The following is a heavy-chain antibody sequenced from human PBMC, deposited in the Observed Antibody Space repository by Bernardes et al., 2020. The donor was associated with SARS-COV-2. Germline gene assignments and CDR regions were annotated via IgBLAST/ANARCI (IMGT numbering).Heavy chain of an antibody. Sequence: GGSLRLSCEVSGFSLSKFAMGWVRQAPGKGLEWVSSLGTKTYYADSVKGRFTISRDNSKDRLYLQMNSLRAEDTAVYFCAKRRVEWELLHYFDSWGQGTLVTVSS. CDR2: LGTKT. CDR3: AKRRVEWELLHYFDS. J-gene: IGHJ4*02. CDR1: GFSLSKFA. D-gene: IGHD1-26*01. V-gene: IGHV3-23*01.